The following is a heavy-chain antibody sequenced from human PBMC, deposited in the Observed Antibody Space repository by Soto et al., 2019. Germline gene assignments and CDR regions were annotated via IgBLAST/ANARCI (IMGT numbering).Heavy chain of an antibody. CDR2: IYYSGST. Sequence: SETLSLTCTVSGGSISSGGYYWSWIRQHPGKGLEWIGYIYYSGSTYYNPSLKSRVTISVDTSKNQFSLKLSSVTAADTAVYYCARSYGDRGFRNWYFDLWGRGTLVTVSS. J-gene: IGHJ2*01. CDR3: ARSYGDRGFRNWYFDL. D-gene: IGHD4-17*01. CDR1: GGSISSGGYY. V-gene: IGHV4-31*03.